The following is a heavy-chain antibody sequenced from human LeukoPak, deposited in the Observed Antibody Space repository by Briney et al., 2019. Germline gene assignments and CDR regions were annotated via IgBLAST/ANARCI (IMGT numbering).Heavy chain of an antibody. CDR3: AKGRGRSSSWYSWFDP. CDR2: ISWNSGNI. CDR1: GFTFDVYA. V-gene: IGHV3-9*01. D-gene: IGHD6-13*01. J-gene: IGHJ5*02. Sequence: GGSLLLSCAASGFTFDVYARHGGRPAPGKGLGWVSGISWNSGNIDYADSGKGRFTISRDNAKTSLYLQMNSLRPEDTALYYCAKGRGRSSSWYSWFDPWGQGTLVTVSS.